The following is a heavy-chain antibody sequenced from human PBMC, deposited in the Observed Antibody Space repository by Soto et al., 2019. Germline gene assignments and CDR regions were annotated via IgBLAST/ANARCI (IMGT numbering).Heavy chain of an antibody. J-gene: IGHJ5*02. V-gene: IGHV3-15*02. CDR2: IKSKAEGGAT. CDR1: GFTFSDAW. D-gene: IGHD3-10*02. CDR3: SADNMFRATSPQFLP. Sequence: VRLVESGGALIQPGGSLRLSCAASGFTFSDAWMSWVRQAPGKGLEWVGRIKSKAEGGATDFAAPVKGRFSISGDDSKNKLSLQMNNLKPKDTAVYFCSADNMFRATSPQFLPWRQGTLVTVSS.